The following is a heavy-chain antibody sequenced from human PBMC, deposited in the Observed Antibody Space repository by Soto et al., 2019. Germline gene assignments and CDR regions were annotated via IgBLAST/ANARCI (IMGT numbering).Heavy chain of an antibody. CDR2: IACGGAV. CDR1: GFPFSSFE. J-gene: IGHJ4*02. V-gene: IGHV3-48*03. Sequence: PGGSLRLSCAASGFPFSSFEMNCVRQAPGKGLEWISYIACGGAVYYAHSVKGRFTISRDNAKNTLFLQMISLSDEDTAVYYCVGGGMSYFDYWGQGTLVTVSS. CDR3: VGGGMSYFDY. D-gene: IGHD3-16*01.